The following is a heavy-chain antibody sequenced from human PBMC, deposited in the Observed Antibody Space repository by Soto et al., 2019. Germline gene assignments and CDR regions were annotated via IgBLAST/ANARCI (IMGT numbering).Heavy chain of an antibody. CDR3: VKDRPDPWPFDY. V-gene: IGHV3-30*18. CDR1: GLTFSNYA. J-gene: IGHJ4*02. Sequence: GGSLRLSCAASGLTFSNYAMHWVRQVPGKGLEWLAVVSHDGTLYPYADSVKGRFSISRDNSRKTLYLQMNSLRPEDTAVYYCVKDRPDPWPFDYWGQGTLVTVSS. CDR2: VSHDGTL.